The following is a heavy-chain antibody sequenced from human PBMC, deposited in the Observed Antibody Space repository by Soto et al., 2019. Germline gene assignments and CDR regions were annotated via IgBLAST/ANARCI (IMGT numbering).Heavy chain of an antibody. D-gene: IGHD3-9*01. CDR1: GGTFNHHA. CDR3: ARGWSYDILTAYSY. J-gene: IGHJ4*02. Sequence: QVQLVQSGAEVKKPGASVKVSCKASGGTFNHHAIRLVRQAPGQGLEWMGGIIPMFGTANYAQKFQGRVKVTADESTSTGYMELGSLRSEDTAVYYCARGWSYDILTAYSYWGQGTLVTVSS. V-gene: IGHV1-69*01. CDR2: IIPMFGTA.